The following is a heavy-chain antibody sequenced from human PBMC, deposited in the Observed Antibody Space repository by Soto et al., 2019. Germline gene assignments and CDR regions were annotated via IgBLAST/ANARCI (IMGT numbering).Heavy chain of an antibody. CDR2: INHSGST. Sequence: SSETLSLTCAVYGGSFSGYYWSWIRQPPGKGLEWIGEINHSGSTNYNPSLKSRVTISVDTSKNQFSLKLSSVTAADTAVYYCARGEKYYDYVWGSYRYTGDFPGLYYWGQGTLVTVSS. V-gene: IGHV4-34*01. CDR1: GGSFSGYY. D-gene: IGHD3-16*02. J-gene: IGHJ4*02. CDR3: ARGEKYYDYVWGSYRYTGDFPGLYY.